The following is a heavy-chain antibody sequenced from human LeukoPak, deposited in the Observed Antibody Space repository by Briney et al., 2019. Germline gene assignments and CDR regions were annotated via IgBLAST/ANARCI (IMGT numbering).Heavy chain of an antibody. V-gene: IGHV5-51*01. CDR1: GYSFTSYW. Sequence: GESLKISCKGSGYSFTSYWIGWVRQMPGKGLEWMGIIYPGDSDTRYSPSFQGQVTISADKSISTAYLQWSSLKALDTAMYYCARRRGYYDSSGYYPFWFDYWGQGTLVTVSS. J-gene: IGHJ4*02. D-gene: IGHD3-22*01. CDR3: ARRRGYYDSSGYYPFWFDY. CDR2: IYPGDSDT.